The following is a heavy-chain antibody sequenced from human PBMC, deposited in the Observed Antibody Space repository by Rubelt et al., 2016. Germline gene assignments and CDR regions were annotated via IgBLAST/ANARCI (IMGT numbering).Heavy chain of an antibody. J-gene: IGHJ4*02. CDR3: VRDSSGYLGPLDY. V-gene: IGHV3-23*04. CDR1: GFTFSTYA. CDR2: ITNGGGNT. D-gene: IGHD3-22*01. Sequence: DVQVVESGGGLVQPGGSLRLFCAASGFTFSTYAMSWVRQAPGKGLEWVSVITNGGGNTYYADSVTGRLTISRDNSNNTLYLQMNGLEAEDTAVYYCVRDSSGYLGPLDYWGQGTLVTVSS.